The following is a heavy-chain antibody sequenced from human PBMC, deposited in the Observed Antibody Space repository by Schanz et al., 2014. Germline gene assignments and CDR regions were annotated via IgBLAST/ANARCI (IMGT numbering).Heavy chain of an antibody. J-gene: IGHJ3*02. V-gene: IGHV1-69*02. D-gene: IGHD2-15*01. CDR3: ARGGGPEDVFDI. CDR2: IIPILGIA. Sequence: QVQLVQSGAEVKKPGSSVKVSCKASGGTFSTYTISWVRQAPGQGLEWMGRIIPILGIANYAQRFQGRVTITADKSTSTAYMELSSLRSDDTAVYYCARGGGPEDVFDIWGQGTILNDSS. CDR1: GGTFSTYT.